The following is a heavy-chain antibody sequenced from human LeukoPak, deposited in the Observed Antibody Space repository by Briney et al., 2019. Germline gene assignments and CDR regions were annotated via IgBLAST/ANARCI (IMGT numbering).Heavy chain of an antibody. CDR3: ARGALAAGERLKNNWFDP. CDR1: GFTFSNYA. V-gene: IGHV3-30-3*01. CDR2: ISYDGDKK. Sequence: GGSLRLSCAASGFTFSNYAMHWVRQAPGKGLQWVAIISYDGDKKEYTDSVKGRLTISRDNSKNTLSLQMNSLRAEDTALYYCARGALAAGERLKNNWFDPWGQGTLVTVSS. D-gene: IGHD6-13*01. J-gene: IGHJ5*02.